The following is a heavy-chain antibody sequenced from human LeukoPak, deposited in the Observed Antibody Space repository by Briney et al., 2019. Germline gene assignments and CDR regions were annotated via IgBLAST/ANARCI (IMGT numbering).Heavy chain of an antibody. Sequence: GGSLRLSCAASGFTFSSYWMSWVRQAPGKGLEWVANIKQDGSEKYYVDSVKGRFTISRDNAKNSLYLQMNSLRAEDTAVYYCARATGNRVFAVAGTFDYWGQGTLVTVSS. V-gene: IGHV3-7*01. J-gene: IGHJ4*02. D-gene: IGHD6-19*01. CDR2: IKQDGSEK. CDR3: ARATGNRVFAVAGTFDY. CDR1: GFTFSSYW.